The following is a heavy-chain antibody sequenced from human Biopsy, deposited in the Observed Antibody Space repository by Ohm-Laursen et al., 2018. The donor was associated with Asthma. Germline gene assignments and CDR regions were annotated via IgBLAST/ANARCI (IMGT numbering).Heavy chain of an antibody. CDR2: ISYDGTNK. D-gene: IGHD1-26*01. V-gene: IGHV3-30*18. Sequence: SLRLSCAASGFTFSDYDMHWVRQAPGKGLEWVAVISYDGTNKDYADSVKGRFTFSRDNPKNTLYLQMSSLGAEDTAIYYCAKDKVGAANSYQYGMDVWGQGTTVTVS. CDR1: GFTFSDYD. J-gene: IGHJ6*02. CDR3: AKDKVGAANSYQYGMDV.